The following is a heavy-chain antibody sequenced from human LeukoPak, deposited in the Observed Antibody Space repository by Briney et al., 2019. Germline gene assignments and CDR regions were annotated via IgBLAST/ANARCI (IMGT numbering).Heavy chain of an antibody. CDR1: GYTFTSYY. CDR3: ARAAYSGSYHSDY. J-gene: IGHJ4*02. D-gene: IGHD1-26*01. Sequence: ASVKVSCKASGYTFTSYYMHWVRQAPGLGLEWMGIINPSGGRTNYAQKFQGRVTMTRDTSKNQFSLKLSSVTAADTAVYYCARAAYSGSYHSDYWGQGTLVTVSS. V-gene: IGHV1-46*01. CDR2: INPSGGRT.